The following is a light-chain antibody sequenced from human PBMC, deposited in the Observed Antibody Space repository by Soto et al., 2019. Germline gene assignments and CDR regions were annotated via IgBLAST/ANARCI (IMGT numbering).Light chain of an antibody. CDR3: QPYNNWPLT. CDR2: DTS. CDR1: QSVDND. Sequence: EIVMTQSPATLSVSPGDRATLSCRASQSVDNDLAWYQQKPGQPPRLLIYDTSTRATGVPARFSGSRSGPEFTLTINSLQSEDFAIYYCQPYNNWPLTFGGGTKVDIK. V-gene: IGKV3-15*01. J-gene: IGKJ4*01.